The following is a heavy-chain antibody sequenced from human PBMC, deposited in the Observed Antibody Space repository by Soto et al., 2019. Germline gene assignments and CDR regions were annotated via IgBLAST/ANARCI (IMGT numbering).Heavy chain of an antibody. CDR1: GFAFSSYE. Sequence: PGGSLRLSCAASGFAFSSYEMNWVRQAPGKGLEWVSYISSSAKTIYYADSVKGRFTISRDNAKSSLYLQVNSLRAEDAAVYYCARDRDSDTFFPYFYGMDVWGQGTTVTVSS. CDR2: ISSSAKTI. J-gene: IGHJ6*02. CDR3: ARDRDSDTFFPYFYGMDV. D-gene: IGHD3-16*01. V-gene: IGHV3-48*03.